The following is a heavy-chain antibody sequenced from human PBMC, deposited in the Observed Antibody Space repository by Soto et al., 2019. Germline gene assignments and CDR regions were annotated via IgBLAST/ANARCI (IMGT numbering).Heavy chain of an antibody. V-gene: IGHV1-3*01. CDR3: ATDRVEKRGYPANGMDV. Sequence: QVQSLQSGAEVKKPGASVKVSCQASGYNFTKSAIHWVRQAPGQRLEWMGWISGATGNTKYAQKFQGRVTISRDTSASKAYLELSRLTPEDTSVIYCATDRVEKRGYPANGMDVWGQGTTVTVSS. D-gene: IGHD1-1*01. CDR2: ISGATGNT. J-gene: IGHJ6*02. CDR1: GYNFTKSA.